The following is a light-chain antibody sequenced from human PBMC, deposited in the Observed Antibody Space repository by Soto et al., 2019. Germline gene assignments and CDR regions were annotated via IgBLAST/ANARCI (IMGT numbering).Light chain of an antibody. V-gene: IGLV2-14*03. CDR2: QVS. CDR3: STYTSGNTWV. CDR1: SSDVGGYSY. J-gene: IGLJ3*02. Sequence: QSALTQPASVSGSPGQSITISCTGTSSDVGGYSYVSWYQQHPGKAPKVMIYQVSNRPSGVSNRFSASKSGNTASLTISGLQAEDEAEYYCSTYTSGNTWVFGGGTKLTVL.